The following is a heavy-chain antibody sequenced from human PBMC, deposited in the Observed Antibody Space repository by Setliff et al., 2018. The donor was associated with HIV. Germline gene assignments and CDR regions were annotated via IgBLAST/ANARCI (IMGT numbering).Heavy chain of an antibody. J-gene: IGHJ3*02. D-gene: IGHD6-19*01. CDR1: GGSIGIRSYF. CDR2: VYSSGST. Sequence: SETLSLTCTVSGGSIGIRSYFWGWIRQPPGKGLEWIGSVYSSGSTYYNPSLKSRVTVSVDTSKDQFSLRLSSVTVADTAVYYCASGQWLEHAFDTWGQGTVVTVSS. CDR3: ASGQWLEHAFDT. V-gene: IGHV4-39*01.